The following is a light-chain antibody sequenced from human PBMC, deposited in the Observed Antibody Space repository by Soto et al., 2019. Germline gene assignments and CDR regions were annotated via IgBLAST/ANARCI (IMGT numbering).Light chain of an antibody. CDR2: DAS. Sequence: DIQMTQSPSTLSASIGDRVTFTCRASQSVSRTLAWYQQKPGKAPNLLIYDASNLERGVPSRFSGSGSGTDFSLTVDSLQPEDTATYYCQQYDHPPYTFGQGTKLEIK. CDR1: QSVSRT. V-gene: IGKV1-5*01. CDR3: QQYDHPPYT. J-gene: IGKJ2*01.